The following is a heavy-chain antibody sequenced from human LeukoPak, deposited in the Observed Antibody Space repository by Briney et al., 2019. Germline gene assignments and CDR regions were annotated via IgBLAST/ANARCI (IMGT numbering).Heavy chain of an antibody. CDR2: IYHSGST. D-gene: IGHD3-22*01. CDR3: ARSASSYYDSSGYLDY. CDR1: GYSISSGYY. Sequence: SETLSLTCTVSGYSISSGYYWGWIRQPPGKGLEWIGSIYHSGSTYYNPSLKSRVTISVDTSKNQFSLKLSSVTAADTAVYYCARSASSYYDSSGYLDYWGQGTLVTVSS. J-gene: IGHJ4*02. V-gene: IGHV4-38-2*02.